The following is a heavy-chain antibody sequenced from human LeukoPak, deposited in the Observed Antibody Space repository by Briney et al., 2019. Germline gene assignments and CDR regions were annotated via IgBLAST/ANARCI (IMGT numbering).Heavy chain of an antibody. CDR3: AKDWGAHYLDY. V-gene: IGHV3-23*01. CDR2: ITSGGFST. Sequence: PGGSLRLSCAASGFTFSNSAVTWVRQAPGKGLEWVSSITSGGFSTYYADSVKGRFTISRDNSNNALYLHMTSLRVEDTAMYYCAKDWGAHYLDYWGQGTLVTVSS. CDR1: GFTFSNSA. J-gene: IGHJ4*02. D-gene: IGHD1-26*01.